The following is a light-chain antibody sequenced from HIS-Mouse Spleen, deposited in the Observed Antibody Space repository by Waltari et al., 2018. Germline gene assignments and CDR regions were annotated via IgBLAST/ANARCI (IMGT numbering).Light chain of an antibody. CDR3: QQLNSYPWT. CDR1: QGISSY. J-gene: IGKJ1*01. V-gene: IGKV1-9*01. CDR2: AAS. Sequence: DIQLTQSPSSLSASVGDRVTITCQASQGISSYLAWYQQKPGKAPKLLIYAASTLQSGVPSRFSGSGSGTEFTLTISSLQPEDFATYYCQQLNSYPWTFGQGTKVEIK.